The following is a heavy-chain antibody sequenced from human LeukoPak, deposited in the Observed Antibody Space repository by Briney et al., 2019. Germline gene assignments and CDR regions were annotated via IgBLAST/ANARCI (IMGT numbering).Heavy chain of an antibody. J-gene: IGHJ4*02. CDR3: ARSGRGYSYGDRYSSSWYYNY. D-gene: IGHD6-13*01. Sequence: SETLSLTCAVYGGSFSGYYWSWIRQPPGKGLEWTGEINHSGSTNYNPSLKSRVTISVDTSKNQFSLKLSSVTAADTAVYYCARSGRGYSYGDRYSSSWYYNYWGQGTLVTVSS. CDR2: INHSGST. V-gene: IGHV4-34*01. CDR1: GGSFSGYY.